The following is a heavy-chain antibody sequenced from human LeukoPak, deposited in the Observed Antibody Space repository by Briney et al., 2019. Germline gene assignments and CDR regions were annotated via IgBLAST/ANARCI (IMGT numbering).Heavy chain of an antibody. D-gene: IGHD1-26*01. Sequence: PSESLSLTCTVSGGSISSYYWSWIRQPPGKGLEWIGYIYYSGSTNYNPSLKSRDTISVDTSKNQFSLKLSSVTAADTAVYYCARDPSGSFNWFDPWGQGTLVTVSS. V-gene: IGHV4-59*01. J-gene: IGHJ5*02. CDR2: IYYSGST. CDR3: ARDPSGSFNWFDP. CDR1: GGSISSYY.